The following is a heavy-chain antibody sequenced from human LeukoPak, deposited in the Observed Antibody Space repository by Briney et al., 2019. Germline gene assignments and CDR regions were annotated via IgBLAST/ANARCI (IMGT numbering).Heavy chain of an antibody. CDR2: INPNSGGT. Sequence: ASVKVSCKASGYTFTGYYMHWVRQAPGQGLEWMGWINPNSGGTNYAQKLQGRVTMTTDTSTSTAYMELRSLRSDDTAVYYCARVLYYDFWSGYSRQPYYFDYWGQGTLVTVSS. J-gene: IGHJ4*02. CDR3: ARVLYYDFWSGYSRQPYYFDY. D-gene: IGHD3-3*01. CDR1: GYTFTGYY. V-gene: IGHV1-2*02.